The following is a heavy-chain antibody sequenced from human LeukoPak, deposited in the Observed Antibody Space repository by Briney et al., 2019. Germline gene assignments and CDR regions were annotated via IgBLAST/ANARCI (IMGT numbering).Heavy chain of an antibody. V-gene: IGHV3-53*01. D-gene: IGHD2-15*01. Sequence: GGSLRLSCAASGFTFSQHFMTWIRQAPGKGLEWISYISGSGATYYADSVKGRFTMSRDNSKNTVYLQMNSLRAEDTAVYYCARLMSLSGYSYYGMDVWGQGTTVTVSS. CDR2: ISGSGAT. J-gene: IGHJ6*02. CDR1: GFTFSQHF. CDR3: ARLMSLSGYSYYGMDV.